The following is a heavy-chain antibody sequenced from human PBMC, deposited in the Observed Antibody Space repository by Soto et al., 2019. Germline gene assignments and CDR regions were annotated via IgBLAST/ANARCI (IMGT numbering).Heavy chain of an antibody. V-gene: IGHV5-51*01. CDR2: IYPGDSNT. CDR1: GYSFTSYL. CDR3: ARHAYDFWSGHPNPRYYYGMDV. Sequence: GESLKISCKGSGYSFTSYLIGWVRQMPGKGLEWMGIIYPGDSNTRYSPSLQGQVTISVVKSISTAYLQWSSLKATDTAMYYCARHAYDFWSGHPNPRYYYGMDVWGQGTTVTVSS. D-gene: IGHD3-3*01. J-gene: IGHJ6*02.